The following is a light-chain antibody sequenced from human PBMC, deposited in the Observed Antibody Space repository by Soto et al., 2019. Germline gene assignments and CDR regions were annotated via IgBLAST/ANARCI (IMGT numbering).Light chain of an antibody. J-gene: IGKJ1*01. CDR2: GAS. V-gene: IGKV3-11*01. Sequence: EVVLTQSPDTLSLSPGGRATLSCRASQNVRTFLDWYQQRPGQSPRLLIYGASNRAAGIPARFSGSGSGTDFTLTISSLEPEDFAVYYCQQHSHWPPWTFGQGTKVDIK. CDR1: QNVRTF. CDR3: QQHSHWPPWT.